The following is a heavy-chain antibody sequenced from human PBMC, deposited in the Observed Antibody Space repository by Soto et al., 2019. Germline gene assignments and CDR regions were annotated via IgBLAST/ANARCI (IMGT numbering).Heavy chain of an antibody. CDR2: IKSKTDGGTA. D-gene: IGHD1-7*01. V-gene: IGHV3-15*01. J-gene: IGHJ6*02. CDR1: GFSFSNAW. CDR3: TTLNYSVDV. Sequence: GGSLRLSCAASGFSFSNAWMSWVRQLPGKGLEWVGHIKSKTDGGTADYAAPVKGRFTISRDDSKNTLYLQMNSLKTEDTAMFYCTTLNYSVDVRGQGTTVTVSS.